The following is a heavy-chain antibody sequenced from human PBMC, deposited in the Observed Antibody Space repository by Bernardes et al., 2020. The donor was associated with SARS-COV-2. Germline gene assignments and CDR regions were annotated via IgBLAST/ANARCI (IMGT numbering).Heavy chain of an antibody. CDR2: ISSSSSYI. J-gene: IGHJ4*02. V-gene: IGHV3-21*01. CDR1: GFTFSSYS. CDR3: ARDPARYDFWSGYYTTDFDY. D-gene: IGHD3-3*01. Sequence: GGSLRLSCAASGFTFSSYSMNWVRQAPGKGLEWVSSISSSSSYIYYADSVKGRFTISRDNAKNSLYLQMNSLRAEDTAVYYCARDPARYDFWSGYYTTDFDYWGQGTLVTVSS.